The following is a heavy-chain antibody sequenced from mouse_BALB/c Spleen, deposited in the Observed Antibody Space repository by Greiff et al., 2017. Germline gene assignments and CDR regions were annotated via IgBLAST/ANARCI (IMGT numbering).Heavy chain of an antibody. V-gene: IGHV1-39*01. D-gene: IGHD1-2*01. J-gene: IGHJ2*01. Sequence: VHVKQSGPELEKPGASVKISCKASGYSFTGYNMNWVKQSNGKSLEWIGNIDPYYGGTSYNQKFKGKATLTVDKSSSTAYMQLKSLTSEDSAVYYCARSGTTAITTYFDYWGQGTTLTVSS. CDR2: IDPYYGGT. CDR3: ARSGTTAITTYFDY. CDR1: GYSFTGYN.